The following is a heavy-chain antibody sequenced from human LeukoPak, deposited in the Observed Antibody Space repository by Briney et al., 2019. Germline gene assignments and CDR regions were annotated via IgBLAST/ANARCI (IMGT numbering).Heavy chain of an antibody. V-gene: IGHV1-18*01. D-gene: IGHD1-26*01. CDR1: GYTFTNYD. CDR2: ISAYSGNT. Sequence: GASVKVSCTASGYTFTNYDINWVRQAPGQGLEWMGWISAYSGNTKYAQKLQGRVTMTTDTSTSTAYMELRSLRSDDTAVYYCARGIVGGVGADHWGQGTLVTVSS. J-gene: IGHJ4*02. CDR3: ARGIVGGVGADH.